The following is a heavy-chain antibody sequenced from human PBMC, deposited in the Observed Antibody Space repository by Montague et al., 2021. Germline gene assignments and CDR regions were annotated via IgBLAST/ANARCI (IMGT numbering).Heavy chain of an antibody. CDR2: MYYSGST. J-gene: IGHJ4*02. D-gene: IGHD6-13*01. CDR3: ARGRLATGDFDY. CDR1: GDPLSSVGYS. V-gene: IGHV4-31*03. Sequence: TLSLTCTVSGDPLSSVGYSWTWIRQHPGKGLEWIGYMYYSGSTYYNSSLKSRVTISGDTSKNHFSLRLTSVTAADTAVYYCARGRLATGDFDYWGQGTLVTVSS.